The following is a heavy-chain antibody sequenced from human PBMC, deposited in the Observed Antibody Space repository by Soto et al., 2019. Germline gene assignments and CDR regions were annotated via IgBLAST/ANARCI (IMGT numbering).Heavy chain of an antibody. CDR3: ARQIYDSDTGPNFQYYFDS. CDR2: IDPSVTQT. D-gene: IGHD3-22*01. Sequence: GESLKISCKGSGYSFAGYWITWVRQKPGKGLEWMGRIDPSVTQTSYSPSFRGHVTITVTKSITTVFLQWSSLRASDTAMYYCARQIYDSDTGPNFQYYFDSWGQGTPVTVSS. J-gene: IGHJ4*02. V-gene: IGHV5-10-1*01. CDR1: GYSFAGYW.